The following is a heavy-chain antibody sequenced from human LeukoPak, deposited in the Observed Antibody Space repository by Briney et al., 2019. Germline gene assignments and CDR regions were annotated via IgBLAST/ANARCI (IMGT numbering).Heavy chain of an antibody. V-gene: IGHV5-51*01. CDR3: ARRTAGDKSDGLDV. CDR1: GYTFTSYW. J-gene: IGHJ6*02. CDR2: IYPGDSDT. D-gene: IGHD7-27*01. Sequence: GESLKISCKGSGYTFTSYWINWVRQMPGKGLEWMGIIYPGDSDTRYSPSFQGQVAISVDKSISTAYLQWSSLKASDNGMYYCARRTAGDKSDGLDVWGQGTTVAVSS.